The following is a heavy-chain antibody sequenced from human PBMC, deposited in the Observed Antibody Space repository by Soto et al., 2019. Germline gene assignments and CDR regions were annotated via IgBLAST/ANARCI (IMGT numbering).Heavy chain of an antibody. CDR2: IYPGDSDT. CDR3: AIPLPTSPQYSSSWPPMDV. J-gene: IGHJ6*02. CDR1: GYSFTSYW. V-gene: IGHV5-51*01. D-gene: IGHD6-13*01. Sequence: PGESLKISCKGSGYSFTSYWIGWVRQMTGKGLEWMGIIYPGDSDTRYSPSFQGQVTISADKSISTAYLQWSSLKASDTAMYYCAIPLPTSPQYSSSWPPMDVWGQGTTVTVSS.